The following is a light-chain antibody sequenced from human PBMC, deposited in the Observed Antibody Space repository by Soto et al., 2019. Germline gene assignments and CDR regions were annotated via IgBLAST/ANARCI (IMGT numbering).Light chain of an antibody. CDR2: AAS. V-gene: IGKV3-11*01. CDR1: QDVSIY. CDR3: QQRSNWPHT. Sequence: EIVLTQSPATLSLSPGERAPLSCRASQDVSIYLAWYQQKSGQAPRLLIFAASNRATGIPARFSGSGSGTDFTLTISSLEPEDFAVYYCQQRSNWPHTFGPGTKVDIK. J-gene: IGKJ3*01.